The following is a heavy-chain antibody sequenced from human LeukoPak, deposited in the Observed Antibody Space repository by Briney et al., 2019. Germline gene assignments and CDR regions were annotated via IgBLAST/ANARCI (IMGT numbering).Heavy chain of an antibody. D-gene: IGHD6-19*01. Sequence: ASVKVSCKASGYTFTGYYMHWVRQAPGQGLEWMGWINPNSGGTNYAQKFQGRVTMTRDTSINTAYMELSRLRSDDTAVYYCASIALAVADRFDPWGQGTLVTVSS. CDR1: GYTFTGYY. CDR2: INPNSGGT. J-gene: IGHJ5*02. V-gene: IGHV1-2*02. CDR3: ASIALAVADRFDP.